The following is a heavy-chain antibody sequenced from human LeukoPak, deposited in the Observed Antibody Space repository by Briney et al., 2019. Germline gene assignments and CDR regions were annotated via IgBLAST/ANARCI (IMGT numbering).Heavy chain of an antibody. Sequence: GASVKVSCKASGGTFSSYAISWVRQAPGQGLEWMGGIIPIFGTANYAQKFQGRVTITADESTSTAYMELSSLRSEDTAVYYCARGPADHFWSGYCGCYWGQGTLVTVSS. CDR1: GGTFSSYA. D-gene: IGHD3-3*02. CDR2: IIPIFGTA. J-gene: IGHJ4*02. V-gene: IGHV1-69*13. CDR3: ARGPADHFWSGYCGCY.